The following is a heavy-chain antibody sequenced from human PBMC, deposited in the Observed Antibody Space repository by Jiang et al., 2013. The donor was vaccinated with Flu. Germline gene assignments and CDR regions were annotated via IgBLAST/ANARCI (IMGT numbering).Heavy chain of an antibody. J-gene: IGHJ3*02. CDR1: GYRFSTYW. V-gene: IGHV5-51*01. CDR2: IYPRDSDV. CDR3: AKLRNSGYSDAFDI. D-gene: IGHD3-22*01. Sequence: GAEVKKPGESLKISCKGSGYRFSTYWIGWVRQMPGRGLEWMGMIYPRDSDVQYSPSFQGQVTMSADKSISTAYLQWSSLKASDTAIYYCAKLRNSGYSDAFDIWGQGTMVTVSS.